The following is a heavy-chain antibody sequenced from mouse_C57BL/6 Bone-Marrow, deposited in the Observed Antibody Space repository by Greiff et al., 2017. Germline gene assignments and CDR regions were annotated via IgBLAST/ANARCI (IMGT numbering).Heavy chain of an antibody. D-gene: IGHD1-3*01. V-gene: IGHV5-9-1*02. J-gene: IGHJ1*03. CDR1: GFTLSSYA. Sequence: EVQVVESGAGLVKPGGSLKLSCAASGFTLSSYAMSWVRQTLEKRLEWVAYISSGGDYIYYADTVKGRFTISSDNARHTLYLQMSSLKSEDTAMYYCTRESGTLRDFDVWGTGTTVTVSS. CDR3: TRESGTLRDFDV. CDR2: ISSGGDYI.